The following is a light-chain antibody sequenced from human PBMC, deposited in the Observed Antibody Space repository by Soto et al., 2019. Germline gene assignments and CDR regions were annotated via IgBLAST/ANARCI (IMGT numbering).Light chain of an antibody. Sequence: EIVLTQSPATLSLSPGERATLSCRASQSVSSYLAWYQQKPGQAPRLLIYDASNRATGIPARFSGSGSGTDFTLTISSLEPDDVAVYYCQQRSNWPLITFGQGTRLEIK. V-gene: IGKV3-11*01. CDR1: QSVSSY. CDR3: QQRSNWPLIT. J-gene: IGKJ5*01. CDR2: DAS.